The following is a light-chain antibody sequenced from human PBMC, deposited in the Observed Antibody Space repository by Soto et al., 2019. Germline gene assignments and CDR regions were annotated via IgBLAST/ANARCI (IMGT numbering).Light chain of an antibody. J-gene: IGKJ4*01. V-gene: IGKV1-5*01. CDR3: QQYESYSPLT. CDR2: DAY. Sequence: DIQMTQSPSSLSASLGDRVTITCRASQSIRSWLAWYQQKPGKAPKLLIYDAYSLESGVPSRFSGRRSGTEFTLTIAGLQPEDFATYYCQQYESYSPLTFGGGTKVDIK. CDR1: QSIRSW.